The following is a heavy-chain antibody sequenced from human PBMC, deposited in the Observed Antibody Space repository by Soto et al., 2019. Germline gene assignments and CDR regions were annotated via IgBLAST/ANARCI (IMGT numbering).Heavy chain of an antibody. CDR3: ATLDGSRSGCYSN. J-gene: IGHJ4*02. V-gene: IGHV3-23*01. CDR2: ITINGDTT. CDR1: GFTFSSSA. D-gene: IGHD3-22*01. Sequence: EAQLLESGGGLVQPGGSLRLSCAASGFTFSSSAVSWVRQAPGKGLEWVSTITINGDTTYYADSVKGRFTISRDNSKNTVYLQVNSLRAEDAAVYFCATLDGSRSGCYSNWGQGTRVTVPS.